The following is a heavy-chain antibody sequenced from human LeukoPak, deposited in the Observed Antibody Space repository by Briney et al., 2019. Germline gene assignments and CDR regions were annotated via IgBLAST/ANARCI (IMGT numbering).Heavy chain of an antibody. CDR1: GFTFSSYS. V-gene: IGHV3-21*01. D-gene: IGHD3-22*01. Sequence: PGGSLRLSCAASGFTFSSYSMNWVRQAPGKGLEWVSSISSSSSYIYYAESVKGRFTISRDNAKNSLYLQMNSLRAEDTAVYYCARDDPYYYDSTGGYWGQGTVVTVSS. J-gene: IGHJ4*02. CDR3: ARDDPYYYDSTGGY. CDR2: ISSSSSYI.